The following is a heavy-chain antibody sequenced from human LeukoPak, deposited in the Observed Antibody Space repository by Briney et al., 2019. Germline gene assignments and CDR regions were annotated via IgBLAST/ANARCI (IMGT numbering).Heavy chain of an antibody. D-gene: IGHD6-19*01. CDR1: GFTFSSYG. Sequence: PGGSLRLSCAASGFTFSSYGMPGVRQAPGKGREGVAVIWYEGSNKCYADSVKGRFTISRDNSKNTLYLQMNSLRAEDTAVYYCARDLAVAGTPAPWGQGTLVTVSS. CDR2: IWYEGSNK. J-gene: IGHJ5*02. V-gene: IGHV3-33*01. CDR3: ARDLAVAGTPAP.